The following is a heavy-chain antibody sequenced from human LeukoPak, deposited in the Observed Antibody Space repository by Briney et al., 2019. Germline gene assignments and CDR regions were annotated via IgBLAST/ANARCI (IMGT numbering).Heavy chain of an antibody. Sequence: GGSLRLSCAASGFTFSRYSMNWVRQAPGKGLEWVSSISSSSSYIYYADSVKGRFTISRDNAKNSLYLQMNSLRAEDTAVYYCARDLSLRYYDILTGYYPDTNSEDYFDYWGQGTLVTVSS. D-gene: IGHD3-9*01. CDR3: ARDLSLRYYDILTGYYPDTNSEDYFDY. CDR1: GFTFSRYS. V-gene: IGHV3-21*01. CDR2: ISSSSSYI. J-gene: IGHJ4*02.